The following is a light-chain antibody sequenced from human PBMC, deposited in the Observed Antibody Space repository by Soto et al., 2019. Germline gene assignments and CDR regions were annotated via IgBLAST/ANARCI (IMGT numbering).Light chain of an antibody. CDR2: GAA. CDR1: QSVFSS. J-gene: IGKJ4*01. CDR3: QQRANWPLT. Sequence: EIVMTQSPATLPVSPGERVTLSCRASQSVFSSLAWYQQKPGQAPRLLIYGAATRATGIPARFSGSGSGTDFTLTISSLQSEDFAVYFCQQRANWPLTFGGGTKVEIK. V-gene: IGKV3-15*01.